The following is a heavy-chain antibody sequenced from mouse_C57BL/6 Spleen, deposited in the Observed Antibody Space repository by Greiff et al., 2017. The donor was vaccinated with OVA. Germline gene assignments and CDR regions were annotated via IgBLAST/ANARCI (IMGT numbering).Heavy chain of an antibody. CDR2: FYPGRGSI. CDR1: GYTFTEYT. D-gene: IGHD2-5*01. V-gene: IGHV1-62-2*01. CDR3: ARHIYYSNSYWYFDV. Sequence: VQLVESGAELVKPGASVKLSCKASGYTFTEYTIHWVKQRSGQGLEWIGWFYPGRGSIKYNEKFKDKATLTADKSSSTVYMELSRLTSEDSAVYFCARHIYYSNSYWYFDVWGTGTTVTVSS. J-gene: IGHJ1*03.